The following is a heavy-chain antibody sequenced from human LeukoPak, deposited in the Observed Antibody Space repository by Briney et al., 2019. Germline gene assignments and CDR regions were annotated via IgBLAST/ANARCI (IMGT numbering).Heavy chain of an antibody. CDR3: ARHAGEKWSSGWYVLDY. J-gene: IGHJ4*02. V-gene: IGHV4-34*01. D-gene: IGHD6-19*01. CDR1: GGSFSGYY. CDR2: INHSGST. Sequence: SETLSLTCAVYGGSFSGYYWSWIRQPPGKGLEWIGEINHSGSTNYNPSLKSRVTISVDTSKNQFSLKLSSVTAADTAVYYCARHAGEKWSSGWYVLDYWGQGTLVTVSS.